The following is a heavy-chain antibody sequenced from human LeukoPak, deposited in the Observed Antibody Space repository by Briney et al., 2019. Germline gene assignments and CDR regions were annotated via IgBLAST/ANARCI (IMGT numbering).Heavy chain of an antibody. D-gene: IGHD2-15*01. V-gene: IGHV4-34*01. CDR1: GGSFSGYY. J-gene: IGHJ4*02. CDR2: INHSGST. CDR3: ARVGRPRPFDY. Sequence: KPSETLSLTCAVYGGSFSGYYWSWIRQPPGKGLEWIGEINHSGSTNYNPSLKSRVTISVDTSKNQFSLKLSSVTAADTAVYYCARVGRPRPFDYWGQGTLVTVSS.